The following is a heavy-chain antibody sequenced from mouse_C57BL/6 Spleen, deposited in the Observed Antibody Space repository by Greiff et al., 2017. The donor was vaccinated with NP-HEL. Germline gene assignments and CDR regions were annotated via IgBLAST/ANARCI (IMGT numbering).Heavy chain of an antibody. CDR2: IYPSSGNT. J-gene: IGHJ2*01. V-gene: IGHV1-81*01. CDR3: AEIYYDDDRGDY. D-gene: IGHD2-4*01. Sequence: QVQLKQSGAELARPGASVKLSCKASGYTFTSYGMRWVKQRPGQGLEWIGNIYPSSGNTYYNEKFKGKATLTADKSSSTAYMELRSLTSEDSAVYFCAEIYYDDDRGDYWGQGTTLTVSS. CDR1: GYTFTSYG.